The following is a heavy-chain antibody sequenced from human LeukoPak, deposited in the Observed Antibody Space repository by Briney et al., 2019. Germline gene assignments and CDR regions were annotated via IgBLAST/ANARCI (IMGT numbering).Heavy chain of an antibody. Sequence: ASVKVSCKASAYAFTNYYIHWVRRAPGQGLEWMGRINTNIGGTDYAQEFQGRVTMTRDSSISTAYMDLSMLTSDDTAVYYCARDSQSWFYDDSSGFDAFDIWGQGTMVTVSS. CDR3: ARDSQSWFYDDSSGFDAFDI. J-gene: IGHJ3*02. CDR2: INTNIGGT. CDR1: AYAFTNYY. V-gene: IGHV1-2*06. D-gene: IGHD3-22*01.